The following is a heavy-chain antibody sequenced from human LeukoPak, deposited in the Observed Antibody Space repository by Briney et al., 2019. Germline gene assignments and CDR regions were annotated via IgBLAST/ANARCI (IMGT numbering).Heavy chain of an antibody. D-gene: IGHD4-17*01. CDR3: ARDRKIVTTNSLDY. J-gene: IGHJ4*02. CDR2: INPNSGGT. V-gene: IGHV1-2*02. CDR1: GYTFTAYY. Sequence: ASVKVSCKAAGYTFTAYYMHWVQQAPGQGLEWMGWINPNSGGTNYAQKFQGRVTMTRDTSISTAYMELSRLRSDDTAVYYCARDRKIVTTNSLDYWGQGTLVTVSS.